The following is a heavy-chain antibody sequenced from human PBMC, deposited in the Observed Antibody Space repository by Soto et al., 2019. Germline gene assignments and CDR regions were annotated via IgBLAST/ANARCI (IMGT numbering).Heavy chain of an antibody. V-gene: IGHV4-30-4*01. D-gene: IGHD5-12*01. Sequence: SETLSLTCTVSCGSISSGDYYWSWIRQPPGKGLEWIGYIYYSGSTYYNPSLKSRVTISVDTSKNQFSLKLSSVTAADTAVYYCARVPVDIVAAYGMDVWGQGTTVTVSS. CDR2: IYYSGST. CDR3: ARVPVDIVAAYGMDV. J-gene: IGHJ6*02. CDR1: CGSISSGDYY.